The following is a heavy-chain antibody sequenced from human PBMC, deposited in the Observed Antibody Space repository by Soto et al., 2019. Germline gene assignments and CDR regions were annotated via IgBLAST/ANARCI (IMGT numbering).Heavy chain of an antibody. CDR3: AREEIVAISPAKTDFYGMDV. CDR1: GYTFNKYA. D-gene: IGHD2-2*01. Sequence: WASVKVSCKASGYTFNKYAMHWVRRAPGQRLEWMGWINAGTGDTKYSQKVQGRVTITRDTSASTAYMELSSLRSEDTAVYYCAREEIVAISPAKTDFYGMDVWGQGTTVTVSS. CDR2: INAGTGDT. V-gene: IGHV1-3*01. J-gene: IGHJ6*02.